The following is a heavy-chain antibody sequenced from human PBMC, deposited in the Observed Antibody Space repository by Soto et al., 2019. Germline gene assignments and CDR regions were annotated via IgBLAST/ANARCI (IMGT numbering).Heavy chain of an antibody. CDR1: GGSISSGGYS. D-gene: IGHD6-13*01. Sequence: SETLSLTCAVSGGSISSGGYSWSWIRQPPGKGLEWIGYIYHSGSTYYNPSLKSRVTISVDRSKNQFSLKLSSVTAADTAVYYCARVTAGTAYFDYWGQGTLVTVSS. CDR3: ARVTAGTAYFDY. V-gene: IGHV4-30-2*01. CDR2: IYHSGST. J-gene: IGHJ4*02.